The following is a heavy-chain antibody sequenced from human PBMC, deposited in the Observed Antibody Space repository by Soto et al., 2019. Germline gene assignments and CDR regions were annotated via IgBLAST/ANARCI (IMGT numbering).Heavy chain of an antibody. CDR1: GYSFRNNW. D-gene: IGHD3-22*01. Sequence: GESLKISCKGSGYSFRNNWRTWVRQMPGKGLEWMGRLDLTDSYTSYSPSFQGHVSFSADTSINTAYLQWSSLRASDTAMYYRARHGGAHYDSRGYHYALDYWGQGTPVTVSS. V-gene: IGHV5-10-1*01. CDR2: LDLTDSYT. J-gene: IGHJ4*02. CDR3: ARHGGAHYDSRGYHYALDY.